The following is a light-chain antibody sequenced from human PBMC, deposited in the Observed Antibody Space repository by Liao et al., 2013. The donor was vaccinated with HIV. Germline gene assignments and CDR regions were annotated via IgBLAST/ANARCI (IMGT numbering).Light chain of an antibody. CDR2: QDN. J-gene: IGLJ1*01. CDR1: RLGAKY. Sequence: SYELTQPPSVSVSPGQTATITCSGSRLGAKYVCWYQQKPGQSPVLVMYQDNRRPSGIPERFSGYNSGNTATLIISGTQPMDEADYCCQAWDSNTAYVFGTGTKVSVL. CDR3: QAWDSNTAYV. V-gene: IGLV3-1*01.